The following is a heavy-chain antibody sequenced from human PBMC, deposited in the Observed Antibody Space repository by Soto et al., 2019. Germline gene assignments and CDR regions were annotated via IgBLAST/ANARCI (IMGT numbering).Heavy chain of an antibody. V-gene: IGHV4-39*02. D-gene: IGHD3-3*01. Sequence: SETLSLTCTVSGASVSSSTYYWGWVRQPPGKGLEWIGSVYRTGGTYYSPSLKSRVAISVDPSKKHLSLNLESVTAADTAVYYCARPFDFWSGSYPMDVWGQGTTVTVSS. CDR2: VYRTGGT. CDR1: GASVSSSTYY. CDR3: ARPFDFWSGSYPMDV. J-gene: IGHJ6*02.